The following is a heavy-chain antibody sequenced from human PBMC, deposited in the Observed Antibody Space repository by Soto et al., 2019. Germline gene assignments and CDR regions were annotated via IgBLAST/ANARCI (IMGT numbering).Heavy chain of an antibody. V-gene: IGHV1-24*01. Sequence: GASVKVSCKVSGYTLTELSMHWVRQAPGKGLEWMGGFDPEDGETIYAQKFQGRVTMTEDTSTDTAYMELSSLRSEDTAVYYCATRFEHDYIWGSYRSGAFDIWGQGTMVTVSS. J-gene: IGHJ3*02. D-gene: IGHD3-16*02. CDR1: GYTLTELS. CDR3: ATRFEHDYIWGSYRSGAFDI. CDR2: FDPEDGET.